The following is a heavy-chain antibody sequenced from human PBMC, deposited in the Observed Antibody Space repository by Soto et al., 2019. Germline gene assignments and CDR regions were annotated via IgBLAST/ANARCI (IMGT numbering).Heavy chain of an antibody. CDR1: GFTFSSYS. V-gene: IGHV3-21*01. Sequence: GGSLRLSCAASGFTFSSYSMNWVRQAPGKGLEWVSSISSSSSYIYYADSVKGRFTISRDNAKNSLYLQMNSLRAEDTAVYYCATDHPLKPDMPPTDYYGMDVWGQGTTVTVSS. CDR2: ISSSSSYI. D-gene: IGHD2-2*01. CDR3: ATDHPLKPDMPPTDYYGMDV. J-gene: IGHJ6*02.